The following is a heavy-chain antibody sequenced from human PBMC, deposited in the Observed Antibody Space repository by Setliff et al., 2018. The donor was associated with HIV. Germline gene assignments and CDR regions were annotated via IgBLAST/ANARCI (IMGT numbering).Heavy chain of an antibody. J-gene: IGHJ4*02. CDR1: VESFSGFY. CDR3: AREGCGDGTCYAPDL. V-gene: IGHV4-34*01. CDR2: INHSGST. D-gene: IGHD2-15*01. Sequence: SETLSLTCAVYVESFSGFYWSWIRQPPGKGLEWIGEINHSGSTNYNPSLKSRVTMSGDTSKNQFSLNLTSVTAADTAVYYCAREGCGDGTCYAPDLWGQGTLVTVSS.